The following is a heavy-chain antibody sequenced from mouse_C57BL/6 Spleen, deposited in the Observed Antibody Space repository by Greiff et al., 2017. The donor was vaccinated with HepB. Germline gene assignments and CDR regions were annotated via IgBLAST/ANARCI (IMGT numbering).Heavy chain of an antibody. J-gene: IGHJ4*01. V-gene: IGHV1-59*01. Sequence: VQLQQPGAELVRPGTSVKLSCKASGYTFTSYWMHWVKQRPGQGLEWIGVIDPSDSYTNYNQKFKGKATLTVDTSSSTAYMQLSSLTSEDSAVYYCAIQTAQAVYAMDYWGQGTSVTVSS. CDR2: IDPSDSYT. D-gene: IGHD3-2*02. CDR1: GYTFTSYW. CDR3: AIQTAQAVYAMDY.